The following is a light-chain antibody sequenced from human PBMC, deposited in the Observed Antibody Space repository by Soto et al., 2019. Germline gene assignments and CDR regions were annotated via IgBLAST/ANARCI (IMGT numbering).Light chain of an antibody. Sequence: ALTQPASVSGSPGQSITISCTGTSSDVGGYNYVSWYQQHPGKAPKLMIYDVSNRPSGVSNRFSGSKSGNTASLTISGLQAEDEADYYCSSYTSSSTLDVFGTGTKVTVL. CDR1: SSDVGGYNY. J-gene: IGLJ1*01. CDR3: SSYTSSSTLDV. CDR2: DVS. V-gene: IGLV2-14*01.